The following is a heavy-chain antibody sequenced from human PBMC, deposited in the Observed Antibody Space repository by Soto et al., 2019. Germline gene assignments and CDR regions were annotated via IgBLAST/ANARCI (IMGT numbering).Heavy chain of an antibody. CDR3: AKTGRMPDF. CDR1: GFTFSSYV. V-gene: IGHV3-23*01. D-gene: IGHD2-2*01. J-gene: IGHJ4*02. CDR2: ISDNGVST. Sequence: PGGSLRLSCAASGFTFSSYVMSWVRQTPGKGLEYVSSISDNGVSTYYAASVKGRFTISRDNSKNTLYLQMNSLRVEDTAVYYCAKTGRMPDFRGQGTQVTVSS.